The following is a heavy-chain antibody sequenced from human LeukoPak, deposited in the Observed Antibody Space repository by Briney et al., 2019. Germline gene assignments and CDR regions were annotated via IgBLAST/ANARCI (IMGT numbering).Heavy chain of an antibody. Sequence: GGSLRLSCAASGFTFSSYSMNWVRQAPGKGLEWVSSISSSSSYIYYADSVKGRFTISRGNAKNSLYLQMNSLRAEDTAVYYCARNRVQTTVTPNAFDIWGQGTMVTVSS. CDR2: ISSSSSYI. D-gene: IGHD4-17*01. CDR3: ARNRVQTTVTPNAFDI. J-gene: IGHJ3*02. V-gene: IGHV3-21*01. CDR1: GFTFSSYS.